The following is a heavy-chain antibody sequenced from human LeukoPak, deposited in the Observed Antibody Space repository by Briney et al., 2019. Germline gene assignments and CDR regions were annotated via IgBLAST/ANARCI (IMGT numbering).Heavy chain of an antibody. Sequence: PSETLSLTCTVSGGSISSYYWSWIRQPPGKGLEWIGYIYYSGSTNYNPSLKSRVTISVDTSKNQFSLELSSVTAADTAVYYCARVRGQYSSSWYYFDYWGQGTLVTVSS. V-gene: IGHV4-59*01. CDR2: IYYSGST. CDR1: GGSISSYY. J-gene: IGHJ4*02. D-gene: IGHD6-13*01. CDR3: ARVRGQYSSSWYYFDY.